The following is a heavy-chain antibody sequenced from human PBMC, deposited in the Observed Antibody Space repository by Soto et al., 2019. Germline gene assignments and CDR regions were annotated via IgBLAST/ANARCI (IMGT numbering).Heavy chain of an antibody. J-gene: IGHJ6*02. V-gene: IGHV3-23*01. CDR3: AKNQDCNRPDPGAVYL. D-gene: IGHD2-21*02. Sequence: EVQLSQSGGGLVQRGGSLRLSCEGSGFSFGDYGINWVRQAPGKGLEWVSGISGSGNQIDYSDSVAGRFTISRDNSKNTVFLQMNGLSAGVTAVYFCAKNQDCNRPDPGAVYLWCQGTTVTVSS. CDR2: ISGSGNQI. CDR1: GFSFGDYG.